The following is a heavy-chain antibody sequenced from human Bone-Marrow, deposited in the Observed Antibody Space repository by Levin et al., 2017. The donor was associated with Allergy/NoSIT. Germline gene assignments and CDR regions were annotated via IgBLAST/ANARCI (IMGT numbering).Heavy chain of an antibody. V-gene: IGHV4-59*01. CDR2: IYYSGST. Sequence: SETLSLTCTVSGGSISSYYWSWIRQPPGKGLEWIGYIYYSGSTKYNPSLKSRVTISVDTSKNQFSLKLSSVTAADTAVYYCARSQTSYSYGPYFDYWGQGTLVTVSS. D-gene: IGHD5-18*01. CDR3: ARSQTSYSYGPYFDY. J-gene: IGHJ4*02. CDR1: GGSISSYY.